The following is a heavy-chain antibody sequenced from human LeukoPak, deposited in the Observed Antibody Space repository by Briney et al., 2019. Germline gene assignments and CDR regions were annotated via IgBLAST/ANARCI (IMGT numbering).Heavy chain of an antibody. CDR3: AREGYSYVLDY. D-gene: IGHD5-18*01. V-gene: IGHV4-39*07. CDR1: GSSVSRSPYY. CDR2: IYYSGST. J-gene: IGHJ4*02. Sequence: SETLSLTCTVSGSSVSRSPYYWGWIRQPPGKGLEWIGNIYYSGSTYYNPSLKSRVTISVDTSKNQFSLKVTSVTAADTAVYYCAREGYSYVLDYWGQGTLVTVSS.